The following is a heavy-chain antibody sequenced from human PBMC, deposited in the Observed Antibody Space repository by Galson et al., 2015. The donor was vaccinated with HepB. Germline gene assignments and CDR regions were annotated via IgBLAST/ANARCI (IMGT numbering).Heavy chain of an antibody. CDR3: GKYDYAWGSLPFGGGIDY. CDR2: ISYDGSNK. Sequence: SLRLSCAASRVNFHNYGMHWVRQAPGKGLEWAALISYDGSNKDYAESVKGRFTISRDNSKNTLYLQMNNPSPEDTAVYYCGKYDYAWGSLPFGGGIDYWGQGTLVTVSS. CDR1: RVNFHNYG. J-gene: IGHJ4*02. D-gene: IGHD3-16*01. V-gene: IGHV3-30*18.